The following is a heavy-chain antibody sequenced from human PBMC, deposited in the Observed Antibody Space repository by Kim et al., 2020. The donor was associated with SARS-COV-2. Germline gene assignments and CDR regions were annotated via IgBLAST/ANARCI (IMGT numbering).Heavy chain of an antibody. V-gene: IGHV3-30*18. D-gene: IGHD5-12*01. Sequence: GRSLRLSCAASGFTFSSYGMHWVRQAPGKGLEWVAVISYDGSNKYYADSVKGRFTISRDNSKNTLYLQMNSLRAEDTAVYYCAKDHRGYSGYYGMDVWGQGTTVTVSS. CDR1: GFTFSSYG. J-gene: IGHJ6*02. CDR3: AKDHRGYSGYYGMDV. CDR2: ISYDGSNK.